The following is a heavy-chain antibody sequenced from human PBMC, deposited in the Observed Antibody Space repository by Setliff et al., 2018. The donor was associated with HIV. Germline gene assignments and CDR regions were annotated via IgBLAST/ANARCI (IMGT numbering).Heavy chain of an antibody. CDR2: INSDGSST. Sequence: GASVKVSCAASGFTFSSYWMHWVRQAPGKGLVWVSRINSDGSSTSYADSVKGRFTISRDNAKNTLYLQMNSLRAEGTAVYYCARVSHYYYGMDVWGQGTTVTVSS. CDR1: GFTFSSYW. CDR3: ARVSHYYYGMDV. J-gene: IGHJ6*02. V-gene: IGHV3-74*01.